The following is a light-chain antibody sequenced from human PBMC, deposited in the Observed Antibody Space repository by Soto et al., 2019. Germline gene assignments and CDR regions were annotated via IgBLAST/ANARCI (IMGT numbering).Light chain of an antibody. CDR2: GAS. CDR1: QRVSNDF. CDR3: QQYGSSPPRT. Sequence: EIVMTQSPATLSVSPGERATVSCRASQRVSNDFLAWYQQKPGQAPRLLIYGASTRATDVPDRFSGSGSGADFTLTISRLEPEDFAVYYCQQYGSSPPRTFGQGTKVDIK. V-gene: IGKV3-20*01. J-gene: IGKJ1*01.